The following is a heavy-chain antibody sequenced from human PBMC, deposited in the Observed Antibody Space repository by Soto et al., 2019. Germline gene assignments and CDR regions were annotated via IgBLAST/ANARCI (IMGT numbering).Heavy chain of an antibody. CDR2: IWYDGSKQ. CDR3: ARDTGVTNYYFAY. V-gene: IGHV3-33*01. D-gene: IGHD3-3*01. CDR1: GFTFSSYG. J-gene: IGHJ4*02. Sequence: QVQLVESGGGVVQPGTSLRLSCAPSGFTFSSYGMHWVRQAPGKGLEWVAVIWYDGSKQYYADSVKGRFTISRDNSKNTLYLQMNSLRAADTAVYYCARDTGVTNYYFAYWGQRTLVAVSS.